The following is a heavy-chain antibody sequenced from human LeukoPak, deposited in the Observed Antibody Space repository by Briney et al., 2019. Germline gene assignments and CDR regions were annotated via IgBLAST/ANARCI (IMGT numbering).Heavy chain of an antibody. CDR3: AGGTDTDYFEY. D-gene: IGHD2-15*01. Sequence: PGGSLRLSCAASGFTFSSYWMKWVRQPPGKGLEWIGYIYYSGRTNYNPSLKSRVTISVDTSKNQFSLNLSSVTAADTAVHYCAGGTDTDYFEYWGQGTLVTVSS. CDR1: GFTFSSYW. V-gene: IGHV4-59*01. J-gene: IGHJ4*02. CDR2: IYYSGRT.